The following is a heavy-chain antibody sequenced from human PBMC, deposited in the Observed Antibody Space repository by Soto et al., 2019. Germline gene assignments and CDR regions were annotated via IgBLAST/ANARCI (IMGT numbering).Heavy chain of an antibody. J-gene: IGHJ3*02. CDR3: TRAAEMATTDDAFDM. Sequence: EVQLVESGGGLVQPGGSLKLSCAASGFTFGGSAMHWVRQASGKGLEWVGRIRGKANSYATSYAASVKGRFTISRDDSENTAYLQMNRLKTEDTAVYYCTRAAEMATTDDAFDMWGQGTMVTVSS. CDR2: IRGKANSYAT. V-gene: IGHV3-73*02. D-gene: IGHD5-12*01. CDR1: GFTFGGSA.